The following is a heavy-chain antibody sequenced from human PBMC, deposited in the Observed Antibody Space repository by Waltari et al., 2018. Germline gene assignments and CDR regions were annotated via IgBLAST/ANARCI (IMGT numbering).Heavy chain of an antibody. J-gene: IGHJ6*03. V-gene: IGHV1-69*02. CDR1: GGTFTSAS. D-gene: IGHD3-10*01. CDR2: IMPDISET. CDR3: AGGDGGYYYYKMDV. Sequence: QVQLVQSGAEAKKPGSSVRVSCRAPGGTFTSASVNWVRKAPGKGLEWMGRIMPDISETKYAVKFQGRITITADKSTGTVYMELSSLRSDDTAVYYCAGGDGGYYYYKMDVWGQGTTVTVSS.